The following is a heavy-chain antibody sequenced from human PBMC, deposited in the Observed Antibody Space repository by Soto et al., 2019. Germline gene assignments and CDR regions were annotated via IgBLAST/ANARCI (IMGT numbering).Heavy chain of an antibody. D-gene: IGHD3-16*01. J-gene: IGHJ3*02. V-gene: IGHV4-59*07. CDR1: GGSIYSFY. Sequence: SDTLSLTCTVSGGSIYSFYWGWIRQPPGKGLEWIGYIYYSGSTNYNPSLRSRVTMSIDTAKNQFSLRLRSLTTADTAVYYCARGHNWGGSAFDIWGQGTMVTVSS. CDR3: ARGHNWGGSAFDI. CDR2: IYYSGST.